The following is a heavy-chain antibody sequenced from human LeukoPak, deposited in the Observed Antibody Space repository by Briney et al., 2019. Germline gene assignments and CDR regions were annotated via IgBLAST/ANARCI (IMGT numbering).Heavy chain of an antibody. CDR3: ARVPKDYGSGSTYYFDY. CDR1: GGSFSGYY. Sequence: SETLSLTCAVYGGSFSGYYWSWIRQPPGKGLEWIGEINHSGSTNYNPSLKSRVTISVDTSKNQFSLKLSSVTAADMAVYYCARVPKDYGSGSTYYFDYWGQGTLVTVSS. V-gene: IGHV4-34*01. J-gene: IGHJ4*02. D-gene: IGHD3-10*01. CDR2: INHSGST.